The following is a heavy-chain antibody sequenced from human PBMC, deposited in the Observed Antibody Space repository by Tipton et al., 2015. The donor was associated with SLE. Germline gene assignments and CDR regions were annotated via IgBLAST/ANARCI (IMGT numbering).Heavy chain of an antibody. CDR1: GGSISSGDYY. J-gene: IGHJ4*02. CDR2: IYYSGST. Sequence: TLSLTCTVSGGSISSGDYYWSWIRQPPGKGLEWIGYIYYSGSTNYNPSLKSRVTISVDTSKDQFSLKLSSVTAADTAVYYCARDSSGWYFDYWGQGTLVTVSS. V-gene: IGHV4-61*08. CDR3: ARDSSGWYFDY. D-gene: IGHD6-19*01.